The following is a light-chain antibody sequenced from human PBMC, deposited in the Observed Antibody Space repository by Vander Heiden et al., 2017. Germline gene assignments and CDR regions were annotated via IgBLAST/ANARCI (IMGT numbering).Light chain of an antibody. CDR1: QGISNY. CDR3: QQYDNIPWT. Sequence: IKLTKSPSSLSASVGDRVTITCQASQGISNYLNWYQQKPGKAPKLLIYDASNLETGVPSRFSGSGSGTDFTLTISSLQPEDIATYYCQQYDNIPWTFGQGTKVEIK. J-gene: IGKJ1*01. CDR2: DAS. V-gene: IGKV1-33*01.